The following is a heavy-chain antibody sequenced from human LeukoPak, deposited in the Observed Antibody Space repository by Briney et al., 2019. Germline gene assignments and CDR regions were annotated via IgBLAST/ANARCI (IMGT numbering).Heavy chain of an antibody. CDR3: AKRGMSGSYYCFDY. CDR1: GFTFSGYG. D-gene: IGHD1-26*01. J-gene: IGHJ4*02. V-gene: IGHV3-30*18. Sequence: GRSLRLSCATSGFTFSGYGVHWVRQAPGKGLEWVSFISYDGRDKYYADSVKGRFTISRDNSQNTLYLQMNSLRAEDTAVYYCAKRGMSGSYYCFDYWGQGTLVTVSS. CDR2: ISYDGRDK.